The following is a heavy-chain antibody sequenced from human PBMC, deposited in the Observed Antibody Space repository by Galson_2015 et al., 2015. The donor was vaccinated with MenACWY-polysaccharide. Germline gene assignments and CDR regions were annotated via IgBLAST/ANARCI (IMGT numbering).Heavy chain of an antibody. J-gene: IGHJ2*01. CDR1: GSTFSSFD. CDR2: IGTGGDT. V-gene: IGHV3-13*01. Sequence: SLRLSCAASGSTFSSFDMHWVRHVIGKGLEWVAAIGTGGDTYYSGSVKGRFTISRENAKNSLYLQMNSLRAGDTAVYYCAREFTGDGSSWYYWYFDLWGRGTLVTVFS. CDR3: AREFTGDGSSWYYWYFDL. D-gene: IGHD6-13*01.